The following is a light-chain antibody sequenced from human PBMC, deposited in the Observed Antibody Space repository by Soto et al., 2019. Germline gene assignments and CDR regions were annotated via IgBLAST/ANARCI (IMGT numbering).Light chain of an antibody. CDR2: DLS. J-gene: IGLJ1*01. CDR3: SSFTGGSTLVV. Sequence: QSALTQPASVSGSPGQSITISCTGTSSDVGGYNYVSWYQQHPGKAPKLMIYDLSNRPSGVSNRFSGSKSGNTASLTISGLQAEDEADYYCSSFTGGSTLVVFGTGTKVTVL. CDR1: SSDVGGYNY. V-gene: IGLV2-14*03.